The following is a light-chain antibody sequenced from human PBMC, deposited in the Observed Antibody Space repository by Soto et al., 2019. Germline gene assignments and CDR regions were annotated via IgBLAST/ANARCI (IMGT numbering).Light chain of an antibody. J-gene: IGKJ1*01. CDR2: DAS. CDR3: QQYNVYSWT. Sequence: DVQMTQSPSTLAASVGDRVTITCRASQSIRTWVAWYQQKPGQAPNLLIYDASTLESGVPSRFSGSGSGTEFTLTINSLQPEDFATYYCQQYNVYSWTFGQGTKVVIK. CDR1: QSIRTW. V-gene: IGKV1-5*01.